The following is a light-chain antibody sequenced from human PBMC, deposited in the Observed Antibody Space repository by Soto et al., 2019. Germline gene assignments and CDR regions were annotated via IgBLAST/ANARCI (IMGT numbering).Light chain of an antibody. J-gene: IGKJ4*01. CDR3: TQYEDLPLT. V-gene: IGKV1-33*01. Sequence: DVQLTQSPSTLPASVGDRVAITCQATQSIFNYLNWFQQRPGKAPQLLISDASQLEPGVPSRFSGQRSGTDFTLIISDLQPEDFATYFCTQYEDLPLTFGGGNTVEV. CDR1: QSIFNY. CDR2: DAS.